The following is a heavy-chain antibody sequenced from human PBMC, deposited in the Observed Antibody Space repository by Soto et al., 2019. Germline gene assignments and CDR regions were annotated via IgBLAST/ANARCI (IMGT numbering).Heavy chain of an antibody. CDR2: FDPEDGET. Sequence: QVQLVQSGAEVKKPGASVKVSCKVSGYTLTELSMHWVRQAPGQGLEWMGGFDPEDGETIYAQKFQGRVTMTEDTYTDTAYMELSSLRSEDTAVYYCATDSPKYCSSTSCYKWGWFDPWGQGTLVTVSS. CDR3: ATDSPKYCSSTSCYKWGWFDP. CDR1: GYTLTELS. D-gene: IGHD2-2*02. V-gene: IGHV1-24*01. J-gene: IGHJ5*02.